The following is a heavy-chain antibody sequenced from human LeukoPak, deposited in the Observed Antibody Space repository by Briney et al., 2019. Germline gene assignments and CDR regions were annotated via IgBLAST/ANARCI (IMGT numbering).Heavy chain of an antibody. CDR1: GFTFSSYW. Sequence: GGSLRLSCAVSGFTFSSYWMHWARQAPGKGLVWVSRINNDGSTTAYADSVKGRFTISRDNTKNTLYLQMNSLRAEDTAVYYCARTHSSFDYCGQGTLVTVSS. V-gene: IGHV3-74*01. D-gene: IGHD6-19*01. J-gene: IGHJ4*02. CDR3: ARTHSSFDY. CDR2: INNDGSTT.